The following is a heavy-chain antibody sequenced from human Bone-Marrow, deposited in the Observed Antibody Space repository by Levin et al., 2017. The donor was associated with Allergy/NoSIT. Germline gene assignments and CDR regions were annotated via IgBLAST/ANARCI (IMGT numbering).Heavy chain of an antibody. V-gene: IGHV1-46*01. CDR3: ARGRMVVPAATPHYYYYYGMDV. Sequence: ASVKVSCKASGYTFTSYYMHWVRQAPGQGLEWMGIINPSGGSTSYAQKFQGRVTMTRDTSTSTVYMELSSLRSEDTAVYYCARGRMVVPAATPHYYYYYGMDVWGQGTTVTVSS. D-gene: IGHD2-2*01. CDR1: GYTFTSYY. J-gene: IGHJ6*02. CDR2: INPSGGST.